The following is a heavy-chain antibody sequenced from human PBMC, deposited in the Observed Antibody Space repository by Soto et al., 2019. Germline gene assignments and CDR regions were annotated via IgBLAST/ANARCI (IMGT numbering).Heavy chain of an antibody. CDR2: IYPGDSDT. Sequence: PGESLKISCKGSGYIFTSYWSGWVRQMPGKGLEWMGIIYPGDSDTRYSPSFQGQVTISADKSISTAYLQWSSLKASDTAMYYCERAGSGYAIWGKFDYWGQGTLVTVSS. V-gene: IGHV5-51*01. D-gene: IGHD5-12*01. J-gene: IGHJ4*02. CDR3: ERAGSGYAIWGKFDY. CDR1: GYIFTSYW.